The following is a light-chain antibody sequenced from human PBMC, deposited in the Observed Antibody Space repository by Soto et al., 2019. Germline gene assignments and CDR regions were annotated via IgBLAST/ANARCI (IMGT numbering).Light chain of an antibody. CDR2: EVN. J-gene: IGLJ1*01. V-gene: IGLV2-14*01. CDR3: CSYAGDKTYV. CDR1: SRDVGGSNY. Sequence: QSVLIQPASVSGSPGQSITISCTGTSRDVGGSNYVSWYQHHPHRAPKLLIYEVNYRPSGVSSRFSGSKSGNTASLTISGLQAEDEADYYCCSYAGDKTYVFGSGTKVTVL.